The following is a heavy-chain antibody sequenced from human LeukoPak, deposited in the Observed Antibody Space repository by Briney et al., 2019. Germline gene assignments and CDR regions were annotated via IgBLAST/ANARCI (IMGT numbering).Heavy chain of an antibody. CDR1: GYTFTGYY. Sequence: AASVKVSCKASGYTFTGYYMHWVRQAPGQGLEWMGRINPNSGGTNYAQKFQGRVTMTRDTSISTAYMELSRLRSDDTAVYYCATCSSTSCYLPYNWFDPWGQGTLVTVSS. J-gene: IGHJ5*02. D-gene: IGHD2-2*01. CDR2: INPNSGGT. CDR3: ATCSSTSCYLPYNWFDP. V-gene: IGHV1-2*06.